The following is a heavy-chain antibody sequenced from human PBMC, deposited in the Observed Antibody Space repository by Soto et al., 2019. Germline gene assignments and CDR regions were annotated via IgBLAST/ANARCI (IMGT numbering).Heavy chain of an antibody. Sequence: QVQLVQSGAEVRKPGSSVKVSCTPPGGTFSTYIISWVLQAPGQGLACMGRIIPIPDIPNYAQKFQGRLTGTADTSTSTAYMELTSLTSEDTAVQYCARERITTRGEALDLWGQGTMVTVPS. CDR2: IIPIPDIP. V-gene: IGHV1-69*08. CDR3: ARERITTRGEALDL. J-gene: IGHJ3*01. D-gene: IGHD3-22*01. CDR1: GGTFSTYI.